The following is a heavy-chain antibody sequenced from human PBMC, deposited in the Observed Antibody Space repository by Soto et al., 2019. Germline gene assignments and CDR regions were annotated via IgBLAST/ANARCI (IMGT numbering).Heavy chain of an antibody. CDR3: ASDVTYYDFWSGYHAPY. V-gene: IGHV3-21*01. Sequence: GRSLRLSCAASGFTFSSYSMNLVRQAPGKGLEWVSSISSSSSYIYYADSVKGRFTISRDNAKNSLYLQMNSLRAEDTAVYYCASDVTYYDFWSGYHAPYWGQGTLVTVSS. CDR1: GFTFSSYS. CDR2: ISSSSSYI. D-gene: IGHD3-3*01. J-gene: IGHJ4*02.